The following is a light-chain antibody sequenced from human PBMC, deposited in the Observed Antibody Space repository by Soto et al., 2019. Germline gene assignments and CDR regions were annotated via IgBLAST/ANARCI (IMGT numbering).Light chain of an antibody. Sequence: DLQMTQSPSSLSASVGDRVTITCRASQSISSYLNWYQQKPGKAPKLLIYAASSLQSGVPSRFSGSGSVTDFTLTISSLQPEDFATYYCPQSYSSPRTFGQGTKVEIK. V-gene: IGKV1-39*01. CDR2: AAS. CDR3: PQSYSSPRT. J-gene: IGKJ1*01. CDR1: QSISSY.